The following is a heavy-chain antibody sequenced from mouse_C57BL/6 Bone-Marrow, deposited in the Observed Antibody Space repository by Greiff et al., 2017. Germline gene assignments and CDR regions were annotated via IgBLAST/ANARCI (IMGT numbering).Heavy chain of an antibody. D-gene: IGHD1-1*01. J-gene: IGHJ2*01. CDR3: ASLFITTVVANFDY. CDR2: INPSNGGT. CDR1: GYTFTSYW. Sequence: QVHVKQPGTELVKPGASVKLSCKASGYTFTSYWMHWVKQRPGQGLEWIGNINPSNGGTNYNEKFKSKATLTVDKSSSTAYMQLSSLTSEDSAVYYCASLFITTVVANFDYWGQGTTLTVSS. V-gene: IGHV1-53*01.